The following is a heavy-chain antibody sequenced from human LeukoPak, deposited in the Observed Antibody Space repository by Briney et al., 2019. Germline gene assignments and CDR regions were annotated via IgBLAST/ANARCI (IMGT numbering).Heavy chain of an antibody. V-gene: IGHV4-4*07. D-gene: IGHD3-3*01. CDR3: ARGQSHYDFWSGYYH. CDR1: GGSISSYY. J-gene: IGHJ5*02. CDR2: IYTSGST. Sequence: SETLSLTCTVSGGSISSYYWSWIRQPAGKGLERIGRIYTSGSTNYNPSLKSRVTMSVDTSKNQFSLKLSSVTAADTAVYYCARGQSHYDFWSGYYHWGQGTLVTVSS.